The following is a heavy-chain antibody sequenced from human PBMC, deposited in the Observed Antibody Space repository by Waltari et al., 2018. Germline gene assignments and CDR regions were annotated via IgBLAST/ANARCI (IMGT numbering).Heavy chain of an antibody. CDR2: IXEDGSXE. Sequence: EVXLVESGXDLVPPGGSXRLSCEVSVLPFHYYHMSWVRRAPGKGLEXVASIXEDGSXEYYSHLDSLXGRFTISRDNAKNLLYLXMNSRTAAXTAVYXCARLLWHRLDXWGQGTLVTVSS. D-gene: IGHD2-21*01. V-gene: IGHV3-7*01. CDR1: VLPFHYYH. CDR3: ARLLWHRLDX. J-gene: IGHJ4*02.